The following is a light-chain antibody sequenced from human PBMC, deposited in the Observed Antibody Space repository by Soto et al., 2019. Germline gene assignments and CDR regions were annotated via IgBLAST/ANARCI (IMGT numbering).Light chain of an antibody. Sequence: QSVLTQPASVSASPGQSITISCTGTRSDAGGYNFVSWFQQQAGRAPKLMIYEVSERPSGVSNRFSGSKSGNTASLTISGLQAEDEADYYCQSYDSSLTAVFGTGTKVTVL. CDR3: QSYDSSLTAV. CDR2: EVS. V-gene: IGLV2-14*03. J-gene: IGLJ1*01. CDR1: RSDAGGYNF.